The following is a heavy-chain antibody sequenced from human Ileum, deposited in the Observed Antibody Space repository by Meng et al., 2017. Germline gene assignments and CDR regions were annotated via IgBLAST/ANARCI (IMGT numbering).Heavy chain of an antibody. Sequence: EVQLVESGGGLVKPGGSLRLSWAASGFSLRSYRVNWVRQAPGKGLEWVSSISSSSSYIFYADSVKGRFTISRDNAKNSVYLQMNSLRAEDTAVYYCARDFSGSYYTNYFDYWGQGTLVTVSS. CDR2: ISSSSSYI. V-gene: IGHV3-21*01. D-gene: IGHD1-26*01. J-gene: IGHJ4*02. CDR1: GFSLRSYR. CDR3: ARDFSGSYYTNYFDY.